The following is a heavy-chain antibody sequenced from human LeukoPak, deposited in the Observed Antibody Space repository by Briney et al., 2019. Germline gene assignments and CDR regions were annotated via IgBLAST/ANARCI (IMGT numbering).Heavy chain of an antibody. CDR1: GYTLTELS. Sequence: ASVKVSCKVSGYTLTELSMHWVRQAPGKGLEWMGGFDPEDGETIYAQNLQGRVTMTADTSTSTAYMELRSLRPDDTAVYYCARDRAQAIMGVFFWHFWGQGTLVTVSS. CDR2: FDPEDGET. V-gene: IGHV1-24*01. D-gene: IGHD1-26*01. CDR3: ARDRAQAIMGVFFWHF. J-gene: IGHJ4*02.